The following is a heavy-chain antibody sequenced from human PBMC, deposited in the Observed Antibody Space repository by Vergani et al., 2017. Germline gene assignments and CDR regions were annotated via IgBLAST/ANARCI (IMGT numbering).Heavy chain of an antibody. Sequence: QLQLQESGPGLVKPSATLSLTCSVSGASIRSSNYYWGCIRQPPGKGLEWIASIYYSGSTYYTPSLKSRVTISVDTSKNQFSLKLSSVTAADTAVYFCARHSTVEWLVKLGWIDPWGQGILVTVSS. CDR1: GASIRSSNYY. D-gene: IGHD6-19*01. CDR3: ARHSTVEWLVKLGWIDP. J-gene: IGHJ5*02. CDR2: IYYSGST. V-gene: IGHV4-39*01.